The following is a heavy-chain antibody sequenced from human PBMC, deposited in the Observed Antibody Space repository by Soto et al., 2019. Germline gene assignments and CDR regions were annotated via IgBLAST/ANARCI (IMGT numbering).Heavy chain of an antibody. J-gene: IGHJ3*02. D-gene: IGHD2-15*01. Sequence: GGSLRLSCAASGFTFSSYEMNWVRQAPGKGLEWVSSISWNGGTKGYADSVKGRFTISRDNAKTSLYLEMNSLRPEDTGLYYCAKVGPKWSSDALDIWGQGTTVPVSS. V-gene: IGHV3-9*01. CDR3: AKVGPKWSSDALDI. CDR1: GFTFSSYE. CDR2: ISWNGGTK.